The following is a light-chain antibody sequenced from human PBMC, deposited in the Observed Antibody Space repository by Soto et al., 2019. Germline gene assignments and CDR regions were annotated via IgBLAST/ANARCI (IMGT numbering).Light chain of an antibody. CDR1: HSVASTY. CDR3: QQYGSSSFT. V-gene: IGKV3-20*01. J-gene: IGKJ2*01. CDR2: GAS. Sequence: EIVLTPSPATLSLSPGEGATLSCRASHSVASTYLAWYQQKPGLAPRLIIYGASNRASGTPDRFSGGGSGTDFTLTISRLEPEDFAVYYCQQYGSSSFTFGQGTKLEIK.